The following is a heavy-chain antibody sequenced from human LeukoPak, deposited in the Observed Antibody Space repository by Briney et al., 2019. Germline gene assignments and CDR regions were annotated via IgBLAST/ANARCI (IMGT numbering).Heavy chain of an antibody. CDR2: ISSSSSSI. CDR1: GFTFSSYS. V-gene: IGHV3-48*01. D-gene: IGHD1-26*01. CDR3: TKDIGSWSGVDDAFDI. J-gene: IGHJ3*02. Sequence: GESLRLSCAASGFTFSSYSMNWVRQAPGKGLEWVSYISSSSSSIYYADSVKGRFTISRDNAKNSLYLQMNSLRAEDTALYYCTKDIGSWSGVDDAFDIWGQGTMVTVSS.